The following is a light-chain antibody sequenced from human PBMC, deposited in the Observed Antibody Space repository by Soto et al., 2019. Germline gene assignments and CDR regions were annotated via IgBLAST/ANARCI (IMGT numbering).Light chain of an antibody. J-gene: IGKJ1*01. CDR2: KAS. V-gene: IGKV1-5*03. CDR1: QSISSW. Sequence: DIQMTQSPSTLSASVGDIVTITCRASQSISSWLAWYQQKPRKAPKLLIYKASSLESGVPSRFSGSGSGTEFNLTISSLQPDDFATYYCQQYNSYSRTFGQGTKVEIK. CDR3: QQYNSYSRT.